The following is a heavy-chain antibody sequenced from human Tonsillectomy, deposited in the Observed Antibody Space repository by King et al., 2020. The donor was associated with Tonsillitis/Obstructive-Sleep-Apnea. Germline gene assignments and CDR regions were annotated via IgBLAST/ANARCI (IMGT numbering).Heavy chain of an antibody. CDR3: ARGYAWRGVVVPAAPGKGWFDP. CDR2: INHSGST. CDR1: GGSFSGYY. V-gene: IGHV4-34*01. D-gene: IGHD2-2*01. Sequence: VQLQQWGAGLLKPSETLSLTCAVYGGSFSGYYWSWIRQPPGKGLEWIGEINHSGSTNYNPSLKSRVTISVDTSKNQFSLKLSSVTAADTAVYYCARGYAWRGVVVPAAPGKGWFDPWGQGTLVTVSS. J-gene: IGHJ5*02.